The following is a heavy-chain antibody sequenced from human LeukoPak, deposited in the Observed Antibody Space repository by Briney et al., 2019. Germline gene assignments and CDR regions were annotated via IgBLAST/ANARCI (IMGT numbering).Heavy chain of an antibody. CDR3: ARGPLRSYDFWSGYPRWYFDY. J-gene: IGHJ4*02. D-gene: IGHD3-3*01. CDR2: INHSGST. Sequence: PSETLSLTCAVYGGSFSGYYWSWIRQPPGKGLEWIGEINHSGSTNYNPSLKSRVTISVDTSKNQFSLKLSSVTAADTAVYYCARGPLRSYDFWSGYPRWYFDYWGQGTLVTVSS. V-gene: IGHV4-34*01. CDR1: GGSFSGYY.